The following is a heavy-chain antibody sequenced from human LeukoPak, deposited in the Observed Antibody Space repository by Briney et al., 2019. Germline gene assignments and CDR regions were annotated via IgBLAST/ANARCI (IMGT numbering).Heavy chain of an antibody. CDR1: GGTFSSYA. CDR2: IIPIFGTA. J-gene: IGHJ4*02. D-gene: IGHD2-2*02. CDR3: AAQPLGYCSSTSCYTGDF. Sequence: ETSVKVSCKASGGTFSSYAISWVRQAPGQGLEWMGGIIPIFGTANYAQKFQGRVTITADESTSTAYMELSSLRSEDTAVYYCAAQPLGYCSSTSCYTGDFWGQGTLVTVSS. V-gene: IGHV1-69*13.